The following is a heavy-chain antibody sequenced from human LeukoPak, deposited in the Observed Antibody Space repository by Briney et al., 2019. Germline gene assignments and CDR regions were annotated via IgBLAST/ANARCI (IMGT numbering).Heavy chain of an antibody. Sequence: PGGSLRLSCAASGFTFSDYYMSWIRQAPGKGLEWVSYISSSGSTIYYADSVKGRFTISRDNAKNSLYLQMNSLRAEDTGVYYCASRQRGYSYCRSDYWGQGTLVTVSS. CDR2: ISSSGSTI. J-gene: IGHJ4*02. CDR3: ASRQRGYSYCRSDY. D-gene: IGHD5-18*01. V-gene: IGHV3-11*01. CDR1: GFTFSDYY.